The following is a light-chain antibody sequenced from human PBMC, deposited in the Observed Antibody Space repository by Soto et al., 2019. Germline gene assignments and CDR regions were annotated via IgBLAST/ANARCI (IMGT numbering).Light chain of an antibody. J-gene: IGLJ1*01. Sequence: QSALTQPPSASGSPGQSVTISCTGTSRDVGGYNYVSWYQQYPGKAPILIIYEVSKRPSGVPDRFSGSKSGNTASLTVSGLQAEDEADYYCSSYAGSNNYVFGSGTKLTVL. CDR2: EVS. CDR3: SSYAGSNNYV. V-gene: IGLV2-8*01. CDR1: SRDVGGYNY.